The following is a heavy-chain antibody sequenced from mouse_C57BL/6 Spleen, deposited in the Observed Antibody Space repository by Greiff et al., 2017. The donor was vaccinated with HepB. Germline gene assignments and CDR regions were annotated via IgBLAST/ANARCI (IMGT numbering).Heavy chain of an antibody. J-gene: IGHJ2*01. D-gene: IGHD1-1*01. CDR2: IYPGDGDT. V-gene: IGHV1-82*01. CDR1: GYAFSSSW. CDR3: ARSEYYGSSYYFDY. Sequence: VKLVESGPELVKPGASVKISCKASGYAFSSSWMNWVKQRPGKGLEWIGRIYPGDGDTNYNGKFKGKATLTADKSSSTAYMQLSSLTSEDSAVYFCARSEYYGSSYYFDYWGQGTTLTVSS.